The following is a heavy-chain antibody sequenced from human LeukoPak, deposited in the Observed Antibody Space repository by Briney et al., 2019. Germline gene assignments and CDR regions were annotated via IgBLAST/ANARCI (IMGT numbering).Heavy chain of an antibody. CDR3: GKEVERHFDLKY. V-gene: IGHV3-23*01. J-gene: IGHJ4*02. CDR1: GFTSGIYA. CDR2: FSGGGDS. Sequence: QPGGSLRLSCAASGFTSGIYAVSWVRQAPGKGREWVSAFSGGGDSYYADSVKGRFTISRDNSKKILYLQMNSLRAEDTAVYYCGKEVERHFDLKYWGQGTLVTVSS.